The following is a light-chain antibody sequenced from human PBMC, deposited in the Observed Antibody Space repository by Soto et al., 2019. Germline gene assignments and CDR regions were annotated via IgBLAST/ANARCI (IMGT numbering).Light chain of an antibody. J-gene: IGLJ3*02. Sequence: QSVLTQPPSASGTPGRRLTISCSGSISNIAINSVSWYQKVPGTAPKLLIHSSKQRPSGVPDRFSGSKSGTSASLAISGLQSEDEADYYCAAWDDSLNGWVFGGGTKVTVL. CDR1: ISNIAINS. CDR2: SSK. CDR3: AAWDDSLNGWV. V-gene: IGLV1-44*01.